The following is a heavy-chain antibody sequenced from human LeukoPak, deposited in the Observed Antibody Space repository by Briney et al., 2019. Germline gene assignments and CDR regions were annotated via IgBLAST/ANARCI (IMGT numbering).Heavy chain of an antibody. CDR3: AKVGRPVLSNYFDY. CDR2: ISGSGGST. D-gene: IGHD6-19*01. V-gene: IGHV3-23*01. CDR1: GGSISSSAYY. Sequence: QSSETLSLTCTVSGGSISSSAYYWGWIRQPPGKGLEWVSAISGSGGSTYYADSVKGRFTISRDNSKNTLYLQMNSLRAEDTAVYYCAKVGRPVLSNYFDYWGQGTLVTVSS. J-gene: IGHJ4*02.